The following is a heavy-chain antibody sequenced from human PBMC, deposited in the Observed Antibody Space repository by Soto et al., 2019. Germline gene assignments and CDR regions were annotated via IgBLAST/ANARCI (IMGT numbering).Heavy chain of an antibody. CDR1: GFTVSDNY. Sequence: GGSLRLSCAASGFTVSDNYVTWVRQAPGKGLEWVSVIYAGGDTFYADSVKGRFTISRDTSENMVYLQMRSLRVEDTAVYHCARGLGFCSGGACYEYWGQGTVVTVSS. J-gene: IGHJ4*02. CDR3: ARGLGFCSGGACYEY. V-gene: IGHV3-53*01. CDR2: IYAGGDT. D-gene: IGHD2-15*01.